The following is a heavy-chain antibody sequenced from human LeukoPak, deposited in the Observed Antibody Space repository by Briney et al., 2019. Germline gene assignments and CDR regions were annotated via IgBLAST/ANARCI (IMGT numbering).Heavy chain of an antibody. CDR3: AREPPYCSSTSCYRGGFDY. Sequence: ASVKVSCKASGYTFTGYYMHWVRQAPGQGLEWMGWINPNSGGTNYAQKFQGRVTMTRDTSISTAYMELSRLRSDDTAVYYCAREPPYCSSTSCYRGGFDYWGQRTLVTVSS. CDR1: GYTFTGYY. CDR2: INPNSGGT. D-gene: IGHD2-2*02. J-gene: IGHJ4*02. V-gene: IGHV1-2*02.